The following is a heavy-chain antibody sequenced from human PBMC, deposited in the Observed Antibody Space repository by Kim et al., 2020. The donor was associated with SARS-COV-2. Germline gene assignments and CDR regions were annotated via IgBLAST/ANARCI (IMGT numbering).Heavy chain of an antibody. D-gene: IGHD1-7*01. Sequence: NGNTKYSQKFQGRVTITRDTSASTAYMELSSLRSEDTAVYYCARDNWNYTWGQGTLVTVSS. CDR3: ARDNWNYT. J-gene: IGHJ4*02. V-gene: IGHV1-3*01. CDR2: NGNT.